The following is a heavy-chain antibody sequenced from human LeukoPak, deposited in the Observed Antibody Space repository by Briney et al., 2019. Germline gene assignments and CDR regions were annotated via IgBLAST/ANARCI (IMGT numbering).Heavy chain of an antibody. Sequence: GGPLRLSCAASGFTFSSYWMHWVRQAPGKGLVWVSRIDTDGSNTAYADSVKGRFTISRDNAKNTLYLQMNSLRAEDTAVYYCTRGGTTLDYWGQGTLVTVSS. V-gene: IGHV3-74*01. J-gene: IGHJ4*02. CDR3: TRGGTTLDY. D-gene: IGHD1-7*01. CDR1: GFTFSSYW. CDR2: IDTDGSNT.